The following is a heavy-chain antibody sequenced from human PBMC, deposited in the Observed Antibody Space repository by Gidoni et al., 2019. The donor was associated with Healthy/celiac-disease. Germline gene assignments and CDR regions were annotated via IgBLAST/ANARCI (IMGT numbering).Heavy chain of an antibody. CDR3: ARDRQEMATILDFDY. Sequence: QRLEWMGWSNAGNGNTKYSQKFQGRVTITRDTSASTAYMKLSSLRSEDTAVYYGARDRQEMATILDFDYWGQGTLVTVSS. D-gene: IGHD5-12*01. CDR2: SNAGNGNT. J-gene: IGHJ4*02. V-gene: IGHV1-3*01.